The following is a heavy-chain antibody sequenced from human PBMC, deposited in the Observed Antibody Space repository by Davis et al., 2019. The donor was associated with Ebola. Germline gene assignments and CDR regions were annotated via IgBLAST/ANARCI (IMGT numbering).Heavy chain of an antibody. CDR2: MNPNSGNT. V-gene: IGHV1-8*01. CDR1: GYTFTSYD. D-gene: IGHD1-7*01. CDR3: ARGGQLELLYGFDY. Sequence: AASVKVSCKASGYTFTSYDINWVRQATGQGLEWMGWMNPNSGNTGYAQKFQGRVTMTRNTSISTAYMELSSLRSEDTAVYYCARGGQLELLYGFDYWGQGTLVTVSS. J-gene: IGHJ4*02.